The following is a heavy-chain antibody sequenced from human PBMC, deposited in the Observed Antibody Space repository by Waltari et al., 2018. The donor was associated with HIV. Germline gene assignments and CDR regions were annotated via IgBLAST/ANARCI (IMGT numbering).Heavy chain of an antibody. J-gene: IGHJ6*02. CDR2: INSHGTSR. D-gene: IGHD2-8*01. CDR3: VRVEYVGWASDYHYGMDV. CDR1: VFTFPNHR. V-gene: IGHV3-74*03. Sequence: EVQLVESGVALVRPGASLELSCAASVFTFPNHRSHGPRQAPGKGMVWVARINSHGTSRADGASMKGRLTISRDNGNNTLDLQMRRLRVEDTAVYYCVRVEYVGWASDYHYGMDVWGQGTTVIVSS.